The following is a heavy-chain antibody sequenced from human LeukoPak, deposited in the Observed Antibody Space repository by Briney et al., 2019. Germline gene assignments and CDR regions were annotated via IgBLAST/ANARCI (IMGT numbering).Heavy chain of an antibody. CDR2: MNPNSAHT. CDR1: GYTFTNYD. D-gene: IGHD1-26*01. J-gene: IGHJ5*02. V-gene: IGHV1-8*01. CDR3: ARGPALYSKWVGGRWFDP. Sequence: GASVKVSCKASGYTFTNYDIHWVRQAAGHGLEWMGWMNPNSAHTGHAQKFQGRVTMTRDTSMSAAYMELSGLTSEDTAMYYCARGPALYSKWVGGRWFDPWGQGTLVTVSS.